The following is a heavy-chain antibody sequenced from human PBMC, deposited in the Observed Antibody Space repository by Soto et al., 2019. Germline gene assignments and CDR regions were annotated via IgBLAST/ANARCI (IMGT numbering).Heavy chain of an antibody. CDR1: GFTFSSYS. CDR2: ISSSSSYI. CDR3: ARARRNYRNDY. J-gene: IGHJ4*02. V-gene: IGHV3-21*01. Sequence: EVQLVESGGGLVKPGGSLRLSCAASGFTFSSYSMNWVRQAPGKGLEWVSSISSSSSYIYYADSVKGRFTISRDNAKNSLYLQMNSMRADDTAVYYCARARRNYRNDYWGQGTLVTVSS. D-gene: IGHD1-7*01.